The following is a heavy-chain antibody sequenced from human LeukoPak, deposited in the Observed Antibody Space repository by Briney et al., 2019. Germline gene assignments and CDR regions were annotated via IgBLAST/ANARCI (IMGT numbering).Heavy chain of an antibody. V-gene: IGHV1-69*11. CDR2: IIPILRTP. D-gene: IGHD3-10*01. CDR3: ARDAGLYGSVPQRN. Sequence: ASVKVSCKASGGTFISYAISWVRQAPGQGLEWMGRIIPILRTPNYAQNFQGRVTITTDESTSTAYMELSSLRSEDTAVYYCARDAGLYGSVPQRNWGQGTLVTVSS. CDR1: GGTFISYA. J-gene: IGHJ4*02.